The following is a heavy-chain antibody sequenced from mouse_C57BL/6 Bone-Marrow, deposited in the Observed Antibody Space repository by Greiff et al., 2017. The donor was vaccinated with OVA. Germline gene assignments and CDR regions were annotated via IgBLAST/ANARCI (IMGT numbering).Heavy chain of an antibody. V-gene: IGHV1-42*01. CDR3: ARRGAYLY. CDR1: GYSFTGYY. D-gene: IGHD6-5*01. Sequence: EVKLQQSGPELVKPGASVKISCKASGYSFTGYYMNWVKQSPEKSLEWIGEINPSTGGTTYNQKFKAKATLTVDKSSSTAYMQLKSLTSEDSAVYYCARRGAYLYWGQGTTLTVSS. J-gene: IGHJ2*01. CDR2: INPSTGGT.